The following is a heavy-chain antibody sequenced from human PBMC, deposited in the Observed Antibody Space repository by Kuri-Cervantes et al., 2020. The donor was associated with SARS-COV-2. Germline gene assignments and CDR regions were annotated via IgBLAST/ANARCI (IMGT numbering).Heavy chain of an antibody. CDR2: INDSGAT. D-gene: IGHD6-13*01. J-gene: IGHJ4*02. V-gene: IGHV4-34*01. Sequence: GSLRLSCAVYGGSFSGYQWSWIRQTPGMGLEWIGQINDSGATKYNPSLKSRVIVSMDKSKNQFSLKLSSVTAADTAVYYCARFSAAAGQRTFDYWGQGTLVTVSS. CDR3: ARFSAAAGQRTFDY. CDR1: GGSFSGYQ.